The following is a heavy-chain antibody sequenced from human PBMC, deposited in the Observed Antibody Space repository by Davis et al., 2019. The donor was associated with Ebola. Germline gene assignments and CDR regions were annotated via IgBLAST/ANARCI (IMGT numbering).Heavy chain of an antibody. D-gene: IGHD1-26*01. CDR2: ISAYNGNT. CDR1: GYTLPSYT. J-gene: IGHJ3*02. CDR3: ARGPRYMQWELLRFAFDI. V-gene: IGHV1-18*01. Sequence: ASVTVSCKASGYTLPSYTINWVRQAPGQGLEWLGWISAYNGNTNYAQKLQGRVTMTTDTSASTAYMELSSLRSEDTAVYYCARGPRYMQWELLRFAFDIWGQGTMVTVSS.